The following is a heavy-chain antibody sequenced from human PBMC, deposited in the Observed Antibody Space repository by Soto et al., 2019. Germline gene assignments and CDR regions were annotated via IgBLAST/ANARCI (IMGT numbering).Heavy chain of an antibody. J-gene: IGHJ3*02. CDR3: AKGFYSSSPRGAFDI. Sequence: GGSLRLSXAASGFTFSSYGMHWVRQAPGKGLEWVAVISYDGSNKYYADSVKGRFTISRDNSKNTLYLQMNSLRAEDTAVYYCAKGFYSSSPRGAFDIWGQGTMVTVSS. V-gene: IGHV3-30*18. D-gene: IGHD6-6*01. CDR1: GFTFSSYG. CDR2: ISYDGSNK.